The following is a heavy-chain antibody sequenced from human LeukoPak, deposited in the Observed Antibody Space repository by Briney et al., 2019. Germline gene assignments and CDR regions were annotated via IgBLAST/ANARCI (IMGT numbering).Heavy chain of an antibody. Sequence: GGSLRLSCAASGFTFSSYAMTWVRQAPGKGLEWVSDINGSGGRTNYADSVKGRFTISRDNSKNTLYLQMNSLRAEDTAIYYCAKDQRSIAVAGYFDYWGQGTLVTVSS. J-gene: IGHJ4*02. D-gene: IGHD6-19*01. CDR1: GFTFSSYA. V-gene: IGHV3-23*01. CDR3: AKDQRSIAVAGYFDY. CDR2: INGSGGRT.